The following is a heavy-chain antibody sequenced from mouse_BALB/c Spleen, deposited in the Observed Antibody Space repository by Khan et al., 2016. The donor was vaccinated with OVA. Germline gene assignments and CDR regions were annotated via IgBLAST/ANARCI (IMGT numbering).Heavy chain of an antibody. D-gene: IGHD2-10*01. J-gene: IGHJ4*01. Sequence: EVELVESGGDLVKPGGSLKLSCAASGFTFISYGMSWVRQTPDKRLEWVATISSDGSYTYYPDSVKGRFTISRDNAKNTLYVQMSSLKSEDTAKYYCARAYYGNREAMDYWGQGTSVTVSS. CDR2: ISSDGSYT. V-gene: IGHV5-6*01. CDR1: GFTFISYG. CDR3: ARAYYGNREAMDY.